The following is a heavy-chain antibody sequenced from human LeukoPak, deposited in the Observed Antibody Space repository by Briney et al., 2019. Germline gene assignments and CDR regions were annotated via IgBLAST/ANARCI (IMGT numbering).Heavy chain of an antibody. CDR1: GFTFSSYG. Sequence: GGSLRLSCAASGFTFSSYGMSWVRQAPGKGLEWVSAISGSGGSTYYADSVKGRFTISRDNSKNTLYLQMNSLRAEDTAVYYCAKYSSGWYRYYFDYWGQGTLVTVSS. J-gene: IGHJ4*02. V-gene: IGHV3-23*01. CDR3: AKYSSGWYRYYFDY. CDR2: ISGSGGST. D-gene: IGHD6-19*01.